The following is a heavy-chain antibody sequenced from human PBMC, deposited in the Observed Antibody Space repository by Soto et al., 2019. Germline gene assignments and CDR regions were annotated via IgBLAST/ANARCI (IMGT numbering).Heavy chain of an antibody. D-gene: IGHD3-22*01. V-gene: IGHV3-33*01. J-gene: IGHJ4*02. CDR2: IWYDGSNK. CDR3: ARDTRKYYYDSSGYYYDY. CDR1: GFSFSSYG. Sequence: QVQLVESGGGVVQPGKSLRLSCAASGFSFSSYGMDWVRQAPGKGLEWVAVIWYDGSNKYYADSVKGRFTISRDNSKNTLYLQMNSLRAEYTAVYYCARDTRKYYYDSSGYYYDYWGQGTLVTVSS.